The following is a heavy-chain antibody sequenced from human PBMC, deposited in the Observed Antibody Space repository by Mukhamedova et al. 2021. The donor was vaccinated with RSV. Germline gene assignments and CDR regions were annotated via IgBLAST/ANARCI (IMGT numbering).Heavy chain of an antibody. D-gene: IGHD1-26*01. V-gene: IGHV1-2*02. CDR3: ARISYAANWFDP. J-gene: IGHJ5*02. Sequence: GWTNPNSGDTNYAQKFQGRVTMTRDTSISTAYMELSRLRSDDTAVYYCARISYAANWFDPWGQGTLVTVSS. CDR2: TNPNSGDT.